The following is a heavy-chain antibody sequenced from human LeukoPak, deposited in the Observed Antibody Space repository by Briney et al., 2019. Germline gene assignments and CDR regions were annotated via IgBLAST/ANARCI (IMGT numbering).Heavy chain of an antibody. D-gene: IGHD6-13*01. V-gene: IGHV3-23*01. Sequence: GGSLRLSCAASGFTFKNYALSWVRQAPGKGLEWVSGFSVNGRDTYYADFVKGRFTIARDIATNTLYLQMNSLRAEDTATYYCAKPGRTAAGLFDSWGQGTLVTVSS. CDR2: FSVNGRDT. CDR1: GFTFKNYA. J-gene: IGHJ4*02. CDR3: AKPGRTAAGLFDS.